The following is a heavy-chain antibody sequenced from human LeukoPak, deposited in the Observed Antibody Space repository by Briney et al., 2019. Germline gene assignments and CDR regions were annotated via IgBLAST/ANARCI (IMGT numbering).Heavy chain of an antibody. CDR3: ANYYDSSGYLAGIDY. CDR1: DLTLSSNY. D-gene: IGHD3-22*01. Sequence: PGGSLRLSCVASDLTLSSNYMSWVRQAPGKGLEWVAVISYDGSNKYYADSVKGRFTISRDNSKNTLYLQMNSLRAEDTAVYYCANYYDSSGYLAGIDYWGQGTLVTVSS. V-gene: IGHV3-30*18. J-gene: IGHJ4*02. CDR2: ISYDGSNK.